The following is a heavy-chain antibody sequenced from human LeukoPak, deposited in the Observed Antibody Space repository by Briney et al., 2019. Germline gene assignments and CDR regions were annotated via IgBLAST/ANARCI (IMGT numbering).Heavy chain of an antibody. CDR3: ASAMTTVTTDDY. J-gene: IGHJ4*02. V-gene: IGHV4-34*01. D-gene: IGHD4-17*01. Sequence: SETLSLTCAVYGGSFSGYYWSWIRQPPGKGLEWIGEINHSGSTNYNPSLKSRVTISVDTSKNQFSLKLSSVTAADTAVYYCASAMTTVTTDDYWGQGTLVTVSS. CDR2: INHSGST. CDR1: GGSFSGYY.